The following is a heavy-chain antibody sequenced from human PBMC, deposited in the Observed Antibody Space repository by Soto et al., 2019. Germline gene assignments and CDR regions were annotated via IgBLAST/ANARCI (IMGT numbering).Heavy chain of an antibody. Sequence: LSLTCTVSGGSISCGEYYWCWFCQPPGEGLAGIGYIYYSGSTYYTASIKSRVTISVDTSKNQFSPKLSAVTTADTAVSYCASEGLWFGAPYFDYWDQGTLVPVSS. CDR3: ASEGLWFGAPYFDY. J-gene: IGHJ4*02. CDR2: IYYSGST. V-gene: IGHV4-30-4*01. CDR1: GGSISCGEYY. D-gene: IGHD3-10*01.